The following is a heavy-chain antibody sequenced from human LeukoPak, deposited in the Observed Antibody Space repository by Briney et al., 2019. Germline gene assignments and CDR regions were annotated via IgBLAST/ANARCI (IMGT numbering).Heavy chain of an antibody. CDR3: ARESLLGAFDI. Sequence: PSGGSLRLSCAASGFTFSSNAMSWVRQAPGKGLEWVSAIGGSGGGTYYADSVKGRFTISRDNSKNTLYLQMNSLRAEDTAVYYCARESLLGAFDIWGQGTMVTVSS. J-gene: IGHJ3*02. CDR1: GFTFSSNA. D-gene: IGHD7-27*01. V-gene: IGHV3-23*01. CDR2: IGGSGGGT.